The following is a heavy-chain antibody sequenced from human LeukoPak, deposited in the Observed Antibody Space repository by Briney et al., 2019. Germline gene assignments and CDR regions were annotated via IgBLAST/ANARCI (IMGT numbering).Heavy chain of an antibody. CDR3: ARSRYLDWGGAFDM. J-gene: IGHJ3*02. CDR1: GFTFSSYS. V-gene: IGHV3-66*01. Sequence: AGGSLRLSCVASGFTFSSYSMHWVRQAPGKGLEWVSVIYSGGRTYYADSVKGRFTISKDASKNTVYLQLNSLRGDDTAIYYCARSRYLDWGGAFDMWGQGTMVTVSS. D-gene: IGHD3-9*01. CDR2: IYSGGRT.